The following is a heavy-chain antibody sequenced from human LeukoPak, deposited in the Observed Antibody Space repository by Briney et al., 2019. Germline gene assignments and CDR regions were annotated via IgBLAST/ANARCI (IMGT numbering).Heavy chain of an antibody. CDR2: IYHSGST. V-gene: IGHV4-30-2*01. Sequence: PSQTLSLTCAVSGGSISSGGYSWSWIRQPPGKGLEWIGYIYHSGSTYYNPSLKSRVTISVDRPKNQFSLKLSSVTAADTAVYYCARGPSGDSYYYYYGMDVWGQGTTVTVSS. J-gene: IGHJ6*02. CDR3: ARGPSGDSYYYYYGMDV. D-gene: IGHD3-10*01. CDR1: GGSISSGGYS.